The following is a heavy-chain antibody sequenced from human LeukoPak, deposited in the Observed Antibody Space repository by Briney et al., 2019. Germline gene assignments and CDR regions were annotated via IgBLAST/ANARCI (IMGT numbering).Heavy chain of an antibody. CDR3: ARASMGGRDYHLDS. J-gene: IGHJ4*02. V-gene: IGHV3-7*01. CDR1: GFTFSSYW. D-gene: IGHD4/OR15-4a*01. CDR2: IKTDGSHT. Sequence: PGGSLRLSCAASGFTFSSYWMTWVRQAPGRGLEWVPNIKTDGSHTYYVDFVKGRFTISRDNAKNLLFLQLGSLRVDDTGVYYCARASMGGRDYHLDSWGQGTLVTVSS.